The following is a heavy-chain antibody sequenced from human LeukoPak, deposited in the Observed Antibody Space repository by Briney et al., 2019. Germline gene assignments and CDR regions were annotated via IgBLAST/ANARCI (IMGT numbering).Heavy chain of an antibody. CDR2: FDPEDGET. CDR1: GHTLTELS. Sequence: ASVKVSCKVSGHTLTELSMHWVRQAPGKGLEWMGGFDPEDGETIYAQKFQGRVTMTEDTSTDTAYMELSSLGSEDTAVYYCATEIARAGTLYTYDYWGQGTLVTVSS. D-gene: IGHD6-19*01. CDR3: ATEIARAGTLYTYDY. V-gene: IGHV1-24*01. J-gene: IGHJ4*02.